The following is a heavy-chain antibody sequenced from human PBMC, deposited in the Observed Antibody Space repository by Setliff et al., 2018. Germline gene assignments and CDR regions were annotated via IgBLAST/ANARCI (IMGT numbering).Heavy chain of an antibody. Sequence: LRLSCAASGFTFSTYRMHWVRQAPGKGLEWVAVIWDDGGNKYHADSVKGRFTISRDNARNSVYLQMNSLRAEDAAVYYCATSDWYAAFDHWGQGTLVTVSS. V-gene: IGHV3-33*03. CDR2: IWDDGGNK. D-gene: IGHD6-19*01. CDR1: GFTFSTYR. J-gene: IGHJ4*02. CDR3: ATSDWYAAFDH.